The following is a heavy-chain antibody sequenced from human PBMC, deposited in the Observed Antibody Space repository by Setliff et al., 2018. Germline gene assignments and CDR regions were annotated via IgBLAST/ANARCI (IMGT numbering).Heavy chain of an antibody. Sequence: SETLSLTCPVSGYSISSGYNWGWIRQPPGKGLEWIASIYYRGSTSYNSSLKSRVSISVDTSKNQFSLNLNSVTAADTAVYYCATLTGDRGVDYWGQGRLVTVSS. CDR3: ATLTGDRGVDY. CDR1: GYSISSGYN. CDR2: IYYRGST. J-gene: IGHJ4*02. D-gene: IGHD7-27*01. V-gene: IGHV4-38-2*01.